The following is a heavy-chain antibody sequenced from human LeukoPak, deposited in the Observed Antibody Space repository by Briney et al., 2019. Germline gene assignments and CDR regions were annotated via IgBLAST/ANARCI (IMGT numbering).Heavy chain of an antibody. J-gene: IGHJ4*02. CDR2: VYHSGST. V-gene: IGHV4-38-2*02. Sequence: SQTLSLTCAVSGYSNTSGYYWGWIRQPPGKGLEWIGSVYHSGSTYYNPSLKSRVTMSVDTSKNQFSLKLNSVTAADTAVYYCARDSDGAYDLVDYWGQGTLVTVSS. CDR1: GYSNTSGYY. D-gene: IGHD4-17*01. CDR3: ARDSDGAYDLVDY.